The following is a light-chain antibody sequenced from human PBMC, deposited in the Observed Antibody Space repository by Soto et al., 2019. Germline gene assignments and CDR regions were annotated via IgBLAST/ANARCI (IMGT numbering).Light chain of an antibody. V-gene: IGKV3-15*01. CDR3: QQYNNWSWT. CDR1: QSISSN. Sequence: EIVMTQSPDTLSVSPGERATLSCRASQSISSNLAWYLQKVGQAPRLLIYGASTRAPGISARFSGSGSGTEFTPTISSLQSEDFAIYYCQQYNNWSWTFGQGTKVDI. CDR2: GAS. J-gene: IGKJ1*01.